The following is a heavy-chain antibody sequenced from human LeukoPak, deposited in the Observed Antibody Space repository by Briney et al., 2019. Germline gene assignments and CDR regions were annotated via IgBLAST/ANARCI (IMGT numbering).Heavy chain of an antibody. J-gene: IGHJ6*02. Sequence: GEPLKISCKASGYSFSSDWIAWVRQMPGKGLEWMGIIFPIDSETTYSPSFQGQVTISADKSISTAYLQWSSLKASDTAMYYCTRGCSGGSCSRDAMDVWGQGTMVTDSS. CDR2: IFPIDSET. D-gene: IGHD2-15*01. CDR1: GYSFSSDW. V-gene: IGHV5-51*01. CDR3: TRGCSGGSCSRDAMDV.